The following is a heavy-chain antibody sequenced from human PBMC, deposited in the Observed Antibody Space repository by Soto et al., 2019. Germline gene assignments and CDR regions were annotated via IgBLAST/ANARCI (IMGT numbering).Heavy chain of an antibody. D-gene: IGHD1-1*01. V-gene: IGHV4-59*08. CDR3: ARLGRYTMGIFDF. J-gene: IGHJ4*02. CDR2: TYYSGGT. Sequence: SETLSLTCIVSGGSISSYYWSWIRQPPGKGLEWIGYTYYSGGTNYNPSLKSRVTISVDMSNNQFSLRLTSVTAADTALYYCARLGRYTMGIFDFWGQGTLVTVSS. CDR1: GGSISSYY.